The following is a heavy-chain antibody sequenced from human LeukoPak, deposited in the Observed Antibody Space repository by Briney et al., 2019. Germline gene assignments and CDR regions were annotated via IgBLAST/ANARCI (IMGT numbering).Heavy chain of an antibody. J-gene: IGHJ6*03. CDR2: IYHSGST. Sequence: PSETLSLTCTVSGYSISSGYYWGWIRQPPGKGLEWIGSIYHSGSTYYNPSLKSRVTISVDTSKNQFSLKLSSVTAADTAVYYCARTSGYSYGYYYYYYYMDVWGKGTTVTVSS. D-gene: IGHD5-18*01. V-gene: IGHV4-38-2*02. CDR1: GYSISSGYY. CDR3: ARTSGYSYGYYYYYYYMDV.